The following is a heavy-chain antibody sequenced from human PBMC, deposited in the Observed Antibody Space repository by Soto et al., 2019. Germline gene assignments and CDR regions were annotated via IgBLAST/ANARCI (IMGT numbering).Heavy chain of an antibody. CDR2: IYHSGST. CDR3: ARAGGEPRFYRLDP. CDR1: GGSISSGGYS. V-gene: IGHV4-30-2*01. D-gene: IGHD3-16*01. J-gene: IGHJ5*02. Sequence: SETLSLTCAVSGGSISSGGYSWSWIRQPPGKGLEWIGYIYHSGSTYYNPSLKSRVTISVDRSKNQFSLKLSSVTAADTAVYYWARAGGEPRFYRLDPWGQGTLVTVPS.